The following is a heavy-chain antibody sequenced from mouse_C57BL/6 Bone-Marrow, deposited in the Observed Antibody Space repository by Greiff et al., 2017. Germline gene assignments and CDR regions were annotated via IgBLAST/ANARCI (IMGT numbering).Heavy chain of an antibody. J-gene: IGHJ2*01. CDR3: ARFITTVVAGFDY. Sequence: DVKLVESGPGLAKPSQTLSLTCSVTGYSITSDYWNWIRKFPGNKLEYMGYISYSGSTYYNPSLKSRISITRDTSKNQYYLQLNSVTTEDTATYYCARFITTVVAGFDYWGQGTTLTVSS. CDR1: GYSITSDY. V-gene: IGHV3-8*01. D-gene: IGHD1-1*01. CDR2: ISYSGST.